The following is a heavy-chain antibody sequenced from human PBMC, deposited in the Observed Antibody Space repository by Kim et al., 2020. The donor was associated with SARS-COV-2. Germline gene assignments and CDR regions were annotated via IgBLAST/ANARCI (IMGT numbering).Heavy chain of an antibody. D-gene: IGHD3-16*01. V-gene: IGHV3-49*02. J-gene: IGHJ4*02. CDR3: TRDPYDYVWGSS. Sequence: EYAASVKGRFTISRDDSKSIAYLQMNSLKTEDTAVYYCTRDPYDYVWGSSGGQGTLVTVSS.